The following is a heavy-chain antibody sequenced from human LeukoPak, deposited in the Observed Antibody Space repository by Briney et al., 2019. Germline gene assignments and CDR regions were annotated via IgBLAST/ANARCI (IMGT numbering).Heavy chain of an antibody. CDR3: AKDLGDYVFGY. D-gene: IGHD4-17*01. V-gene: IGHV3-23*01. CDR1: GSTFSSYA. J-gene: IGHJ4*02. CDR2: ISGSGGST. Sequence: PGASLRLSCAASGSTFSSYAMSWVRQAPGKGLEWVSAISGSGGSTYYADSVKGRFTISRDNSKNTLYLQMSSLRAEDTAVYYCAKDLGDYVFGYWGQGTLVTVSS.